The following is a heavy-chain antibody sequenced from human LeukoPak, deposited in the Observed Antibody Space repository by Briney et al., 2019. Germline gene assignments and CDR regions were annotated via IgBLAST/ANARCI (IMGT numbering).Heavy chain of an antibody. Sequence: ASVKVSCKASGYTFTGYYMHWVRQAPGQGLEWMGWINPNSGGTNYAQKFQGRVTMTRDTSISTAYMELSRLRSDDTAVYYCARDRLWFGELFLDYWGQGTLVTVSS. CDR2: INPNSGGT. CDR1: GYTFTGYY. D-gene: IGHD3-10*01. V-gene: IGHV1-2*02. J-gene: IGHJ4*02. CDR3: ARDRLWFGELFLDY.